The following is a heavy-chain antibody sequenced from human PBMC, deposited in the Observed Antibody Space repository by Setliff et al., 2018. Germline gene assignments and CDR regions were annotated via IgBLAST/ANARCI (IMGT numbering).Heavy chain of an antibody. CDR3: AREGVDTRSSTDYRYYMDV. CDR1: GYTLTNYY. J-gene: IGHJ6*03. CDR2: TIPLFGTT. V-gene: IGHV1-69*05. Sequence: SVKVSCKASGYTLTNYYMHWVRQAPGQGLEWMGGTIPLFGTTDYAQKFHGRVTIITDESTSTAYMELSSLTSDDTAVYYCAREGVDTRSSTDYRYYMDVWGKGTTVTVSS. D-gene: IGHD5-18*01.